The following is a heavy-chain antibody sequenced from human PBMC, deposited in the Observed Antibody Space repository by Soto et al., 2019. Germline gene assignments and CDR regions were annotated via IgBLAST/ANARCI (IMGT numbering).Heavy chain of an antibody. CDR3: ARAPPYYDYVPTAY. J-gene: IGHJ4*02. D-gene: IGHD3-16*01. V-gene: IGHV3-11*01. CDR1: GFTFSDYY. CDR2: ISSSGSTI. Sequence: NPGVSLRLSCAASGFTFSDYYMSWIRQAPGKGLEWVSYISSSGSTIYYADSVKGRFTISRDNAKNSLYLQMNSLRAEDTAVYYCARAPPYYDYVPTAYWGQGTLVTVYS.